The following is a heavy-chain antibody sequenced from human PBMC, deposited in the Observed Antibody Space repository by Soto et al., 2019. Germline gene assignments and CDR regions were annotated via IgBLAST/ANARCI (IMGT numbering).Heavy chain of an antibody. Sequence: GGSLRLSCAASGFTFSSYSMNWVRQAPGKGLEWVSYISNSSSTIYYADSVKGRFTISRDNAKNSLYLQMNSLRDEDTAVYYCARDLSDFWSGYQHRFDYWGQGTLVTVSS. J-gene: IGHJ4*02. CDR1: GFTFSSYS. V-gene: IGHV3-48*02. CDR3: ARDLSDFWSGYQHRFDY. CDR2: ISNSSSTI. D-gene: IGHD3-3*01.